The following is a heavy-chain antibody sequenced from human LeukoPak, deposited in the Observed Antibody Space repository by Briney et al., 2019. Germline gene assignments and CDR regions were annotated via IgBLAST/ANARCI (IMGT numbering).Heavy chain of an antibody. CDR3: ARTGFVSGGYDTPPSFVP. CDR2: IYYSGST. CDR1: GGSISSYY. V-gene: IGHV4-59*01. J-gene: IGHJ5*02. Sequence: SETLSLTCTVSGGSISSYYWSWIRQPPGKGLEWIGYIYYSGSTNYNPSLKSRVTISVDTSKNQFSLTLSSVTAADTAVYYCARTGFVSGGYDTPPSFVPWGQGTLVSVSS. D-gene: IGHD5-12*01.